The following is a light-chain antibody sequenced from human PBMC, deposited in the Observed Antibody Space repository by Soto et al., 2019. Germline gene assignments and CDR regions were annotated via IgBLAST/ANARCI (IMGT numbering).Light chain of an antibody. V-gene: IGKV1-39*01. CDR1: QSISDS. CDR2: AAS. Sequence: DIQMTQSPSSLSASVGDRVTITCRASQSISDSLNWYQQKSGQAPTLLIYAASSLQSGVPSRFSGSGSGTDFTLTISSLQPEDFATYYCQQSDHSPMYTFGRGPPWRSN. J-gene: IGKJ2*01. CDR3: QQSDHSPMYT.